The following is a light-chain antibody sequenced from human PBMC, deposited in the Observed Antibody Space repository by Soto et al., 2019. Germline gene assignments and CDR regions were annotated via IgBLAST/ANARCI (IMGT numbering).Light chain of an antibody. CDR1: ETIYSF. J-gene: IGKJ2*01. V-gene: IGKV3-11*01. CDR3: QHRGAWPPYT. Sequence: EIVLTQSPATLSLSPGDRATLSCSANETIYSFLAWYQQKPGQAPRLLLYSASDRATGIPARFSGSGSGTDFTLTISGLEPEDFAVYYCQHRGAWPPYTFGQGTKLDIK. CDR2: SAS.